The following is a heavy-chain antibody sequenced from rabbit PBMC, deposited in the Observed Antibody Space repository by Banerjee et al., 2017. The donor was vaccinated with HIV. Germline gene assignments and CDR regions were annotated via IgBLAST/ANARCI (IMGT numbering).Heavy chain of an antibody. V-gene: IGHV1S45*01. CDR3: ASSSDWPYGMDL. CDR1: GFSFSSSYY. J-gene: IGHJ3*01. CDR2: TNVGP. D-gene: IGHD8-1*01. Sequence: QEQLVASGGGLVQPEGSLTLTCTASGFSFSSSYYMCWVRQAPGKGLEWIACTNVGPWYASWAKGRFTISKTSSTTVTLQMTSLTVADTATYFCASSSDWPYGMDLWGQGTLVTVS.